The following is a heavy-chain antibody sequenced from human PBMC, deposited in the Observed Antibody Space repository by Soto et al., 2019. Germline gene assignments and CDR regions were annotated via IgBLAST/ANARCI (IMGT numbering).Heavy chain of an antibody. CDR3: ARERGYATATLDYYYFYMDV. V-gene: IGHV1-2*02. J-gene: IGHJ6*03. Sequence: QVQLVQSGAEVRKPGASVTVSCRSSGDSFNDYYIHWVRQAPGQGFEWMGWINPNGGVTKYAQMWQGGASMTRDTSNRTDYVELSRLRSYDTAVYYCARERGYATATLDYYYFYMDVWGTGTTVTVSS. D-gene: IGHD2-8*01. CDR1: GDSFNDYY. CDR2: INPNGGVT.